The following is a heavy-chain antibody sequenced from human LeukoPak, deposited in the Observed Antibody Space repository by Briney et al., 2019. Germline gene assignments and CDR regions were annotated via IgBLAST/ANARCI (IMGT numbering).Heavy chain of an antibody. CDR1: GGSVTSYY. Sequence: SETLSLTCTVSGGSVTSYYWSWIRQSPGKGLEWIGYIYYSGSTNYNPSLKSRVTISVDTSKNQFSLKLSSVTAADTAVYYCAREDRGWNDVPADWFDPWGQGTLVTVSS. CDR3: AREDRGWNDVPADWFDP. V-gene: IGHV4-59*02. J-gene: IGHJ5*02. CDR2: IYYSGST. D-gene: IGHD1-1*01.